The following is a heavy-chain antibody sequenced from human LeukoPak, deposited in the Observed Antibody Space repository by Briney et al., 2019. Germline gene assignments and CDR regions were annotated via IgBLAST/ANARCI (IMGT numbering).Heavy chain of an antibody. J-gene: IGHJ4*02. V-gene: IGHV4-39*01. CDR2: INFSGST. CDR3: ARGVSADY. Sequence: SETLSLTCTVSGGSSSSGSYYWGWIRQPPGKGLEWLGSINFSGSTYYNPSLKSRVTVSVDTSKKQFSLRLSSMTAADTAVYYCARGVSADYWGQGTLVTVSS. CDR1: GGSSSSGSYY.